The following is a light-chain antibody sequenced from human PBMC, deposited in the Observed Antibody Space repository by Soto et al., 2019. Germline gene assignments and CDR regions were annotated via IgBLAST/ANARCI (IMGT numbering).Light chain of an antibody. Sequence: QSALTQPASVSGSPGQSITISCTGTSNDVGSYNLVSWYQQHPGKAPKLMIYEDSKRPSGVSNRFSGSKSDNTASLTISGLQAEDEADYFCCSYACRSTFVFGGGTQLTVL. CDR3: CSYACRSTFV. V-gene: IGLV2-23*02. CDR1: SNDVGSYNL. J-gene: IGLJ2*01. CDR2: EDS.